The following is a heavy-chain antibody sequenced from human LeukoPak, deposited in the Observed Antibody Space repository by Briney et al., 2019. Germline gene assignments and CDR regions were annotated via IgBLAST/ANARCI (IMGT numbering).Heavy chain of an antibody. Sequence: GGSLRLSCAASGFTFEDYGMSWVRHGPGKGLEWVSAIDRNGDSTGYADSVKGRFTISRDNAKNSLYLQMNSLRAEDTAVYYCARDLASQGRLYCSSSRCSKGAFDIWGQGTMVTVSS. J-gene: IGHJ3*02. CDR2: IDRNGDST. CDR1: GFTFEDYG. CDR3: ARDLASQGRLYCSSSRCSKGAFDI. D-gene: IGHD2-2*01. V-gene: IGHV3-20*04.